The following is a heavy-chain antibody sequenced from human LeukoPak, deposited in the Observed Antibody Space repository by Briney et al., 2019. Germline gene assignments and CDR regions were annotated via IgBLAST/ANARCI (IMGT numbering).Heavy chain of an antibody. CDR3: ASSYNWNYVGSDWHFDL. CDR2: INHSGST. CDR1: GGSFSGYY. V-gene: IGHV4-34*01. D-gene: IGHD1-7*01. J-gene: IGHJ2*01. Sequence: SETLSLTCAVYGGSFSGYYWSWIRQPPGKGLEWIGEINHSGSTNYNPSLKSRVTISVDTSKNQFSLKLSSVTAADTAVYYCASSYNWNYVGSDWHFDLWGRGTLVTVSS.